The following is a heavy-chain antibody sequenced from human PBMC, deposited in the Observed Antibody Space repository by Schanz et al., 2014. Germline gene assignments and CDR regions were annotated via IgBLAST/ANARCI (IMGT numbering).Heavy chain of an antibody. CDR1: GFTFSEVY. CDR3: TTFNNRDALYI. V-gene: IGHV3-15*04. CDR2: IENNANGATT. Sequence: DVRLVESGGGLVEPGGSLSLSCFGSGFTFSEVYMSWVRQAPGKGLEWVGRIENNANGATTDYAAPVKGRFTVSRDDSRNTLYLQMNTLRTDDTALYYCTTFNNRDALYIWGQGTMVSVSS. D-gene: IGHD1-20*01. J-gene: IGHJ3*02.